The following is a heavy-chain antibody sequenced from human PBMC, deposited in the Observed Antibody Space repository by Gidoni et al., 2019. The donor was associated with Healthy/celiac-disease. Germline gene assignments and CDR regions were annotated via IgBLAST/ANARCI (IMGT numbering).Heavy chain of an antibody. CDR3: AKDLRCDYGDYPGFFDI. Sequence: EVQLVESGGGVVQHGRSLRRSCEAYGFTFDDYAMHSVRQAPGKGLELVSGISLHSGNIGYADSVKGRFTISRDNAKNSLYLQMNSLRAEDTALYYCAKDLRCDYGDYPGFFDIWGQGTMVTVSS. J-gene: IGHJ3*02. V-gene: IGHV3-9*01. CDR2: ISLHSGNI. D-gene: IGHD4-17*01. CDR1: GFTFDDYA.